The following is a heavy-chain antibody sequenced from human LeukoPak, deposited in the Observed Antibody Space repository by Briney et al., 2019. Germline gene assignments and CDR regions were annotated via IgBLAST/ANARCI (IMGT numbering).Heavy chain of an antibody. Sequence: GGSLRLSCATSGFTFSAHHMNWDRQAPGKGLEWVSGITASGATTYYADSVKGQFAISRDSSQSTLYLQMSSLRAEDTAVYYCARAEAAGDNRGGYYYFYMDVWGKGTTVTVSS. V-gene: IGHV3-23*01. J-gene: IGHJ6*03. D-gene: IGHD6-25*01. CDR3: ARAEAAGDNRGGYYYFYMDV. CDR2: ITASGATT. CDR1: GFTFSAHH.